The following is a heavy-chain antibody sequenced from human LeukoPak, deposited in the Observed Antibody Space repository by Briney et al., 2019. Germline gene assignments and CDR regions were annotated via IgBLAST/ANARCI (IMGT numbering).Heavy chain of an antibody. V-gene: IGHV1-18*01. CDR1: GYTFTSYG. Sequence: GASVKVSCKASGYTFTSYGISWVRQAPGQGLEWMGWISAYNGNTNYARKLQGRVTMTTDTSTSTAYMELRSLRSDDTAVYYCARELNYEGDGYNLGYWGQGTLVTVSS. CDR2: ISAYNGNT. CDR3: ARELNYEGDGYNLGY. J-gene: IGHJ4*02. D-gene: IGHD5-24*01.